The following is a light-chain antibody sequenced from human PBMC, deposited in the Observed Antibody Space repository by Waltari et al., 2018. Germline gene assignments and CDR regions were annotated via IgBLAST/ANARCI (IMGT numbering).Light chain of an antibody. CDR3: YSTDIFRSERGV. CDR2: EDT. J-gene: IGLJ2*01. CDR1: FLPKKL. V-gene: IGLV3-10*01. Sequence: SYELTQPPSVSVSPGQTATITCPGVFLPKKLTYWFQQKSGQAPVMVIYEDTKRLSAIPERFSGSSSGTTAALTITGAQVEDEADYYCYSTDIFRSERGVFGGGTTLTVL.